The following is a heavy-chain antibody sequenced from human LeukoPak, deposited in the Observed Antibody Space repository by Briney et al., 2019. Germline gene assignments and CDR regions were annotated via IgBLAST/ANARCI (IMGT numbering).Heavy chain of an antibody. CDR2: INPSGGST. J-gene: IGHJ6*02. Sequence: GASVKVSCKASGYTFTSYYMHWVRQAPGQGLEWMGLINPSGGSTRYAQKFQGRVTMTRDTSTNTVYMELSSLRSEDTAVYFCARDLPVDLGTHFWSGYYDVYGMDVWGQGTTVTVSS. V-gene: IGHV1-46*01. CDR1: GYTFTSYY. CDR3: ARDLPVDLGTHFWSGYYDVYGMDV. D-gene: IGHD3-3*02.